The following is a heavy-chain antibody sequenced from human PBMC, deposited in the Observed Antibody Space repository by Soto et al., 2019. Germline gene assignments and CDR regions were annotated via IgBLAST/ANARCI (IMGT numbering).Heavy chain of an antibody. CDR1: GFTFGSYW. Sequence: EVQLVESGGGLVQPGGSLRVSCAASGFTFGSYWMNWVRQAPGKGLVWVSRIDSDGSSTTYADSVKGRFTTSRDTAKNTLYLQMSSLRVEDTAVYYCARGRPDGMDVWGQGTTVTVSS. CDR3: ARGRPDGMDV. V-gene: IGHV3-74*01. CDR2: IDSDGSST. J-gene: IGHJ6*02.